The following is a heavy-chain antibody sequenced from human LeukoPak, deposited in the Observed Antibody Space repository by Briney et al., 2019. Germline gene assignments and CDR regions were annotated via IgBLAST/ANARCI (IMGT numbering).Heavy chain of an antibody. CDR2: ISSSSSYK. V-gene: IGHV3-11*06. CDR1: GFTFSDYY. CDR3: HCSSTSCRGH. J-gene: IGHJ4*02. D-gene: IGHD2-2*01. Sequence: PGGSLRLSCAASGFTFSDYYMSWIRQAPGKGLEWVSYISSSSSYKKYADSVKGRFTISRDNAKNSLYLQMNSLRAEDTAVYYCHCSSTSCRGHWGQGTLVTVSS.